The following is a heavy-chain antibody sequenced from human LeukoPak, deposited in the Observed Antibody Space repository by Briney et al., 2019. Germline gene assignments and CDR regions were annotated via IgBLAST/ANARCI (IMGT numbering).Heavy chain of an antibody. V-gene: IGHV3-74*01. CDR2: IKTDESST. CDR3: TTIRPDY. J-gene: IGHJ4*02. Sequence: PGGSLRLSCAASGFTFSSYWMHWVRQAPGKGLVWVARIKTDESSTDYAGSVKGRFTISRDNAKNTLYLQMNSLRAEDTAVYYCTTIRPDYWGQGTLVTVSS. D-gene: IGHD3-3*01. CDR1: GFTFSSYW.